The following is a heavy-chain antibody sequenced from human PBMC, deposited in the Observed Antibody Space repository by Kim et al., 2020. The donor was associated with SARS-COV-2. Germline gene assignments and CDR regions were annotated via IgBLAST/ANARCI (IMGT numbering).Heavy chain of an antibody. CDR2: ISGSGGST. J-gene: IGHJ4*02. CDR1: GFTFSSYA. Sequence: GGSLRLSCAASGFTFSSYAMSWVRQAPGKGLEWVSAISGSGGSTYYADSVKGRFTISRDNSKNTLYLQMNNLRAEDTAVYYCQKYTVTTDYFDYWGQGTLVTVSS. V-gene: IGHV3-23*01. CDR3: QKYTVTTDYFDY. D-gene: IGHD4-17*01.